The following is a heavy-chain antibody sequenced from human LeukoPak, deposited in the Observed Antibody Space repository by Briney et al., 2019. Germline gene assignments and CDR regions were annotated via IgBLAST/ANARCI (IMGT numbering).Heavy chain of an antibody. Sequence: ASVKVSCKASGYTFTSYAMNWVRQAPGQGLEWMGWINTNTGNPTYAQGFTGRFVFSLDTSVSTAYLQISSLKAEDTAVYYCASPWPYDILTGIQPHAFDIWGQGTMVTVSS. CDR1: GYTFTSYA. CDR3: ASPWPYDILTGIQPHAFDI. J-gene: IGHJ3*02. CDR2: INTNTGNP. D-gene: IGHD3-9*01. V-gene: IGHV7-4-1*02.